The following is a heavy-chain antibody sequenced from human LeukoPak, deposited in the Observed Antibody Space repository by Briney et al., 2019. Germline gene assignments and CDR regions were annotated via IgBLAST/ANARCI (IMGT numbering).Heavy chain of an antibody. D-gene: IGHD3-22*01. CDR2: INPNSGGT. Sequence: ASVKVSCKASGYTFTGSYMHWVRQAPGQGLEWMGWINPNSGGTNYTQKLQGRVTMTRDTSISTAYMELSRLRSDDTAVYYCARGYYDSSGYYDYWGQGTLVTVSS. V-gene: IGHV1-2*02. J-gene: IGHJ4*02. CDR1: GYTFTGSY. CDR3: ARGYYDSSGYYDY.